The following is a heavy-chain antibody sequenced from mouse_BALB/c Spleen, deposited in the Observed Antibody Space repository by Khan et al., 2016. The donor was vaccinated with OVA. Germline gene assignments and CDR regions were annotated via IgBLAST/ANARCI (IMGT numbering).Heavy chain of an antibody. CDR2: INPHIGET. D-gene: IGHD1-1*01. V-gene: IGHV1-20*02. Sequence: EVQLQESGPELVRPGASVKISCKASGYSFTGYFMNWVMQSHGKSLEWIGRINPHIGETFYNKRFKDKATLTVEESSSTAHMELRSLASEDSAVYYCTRIYRSDFDYWGQGTTLTVSS. J-gene: IGHJ2*01. CDR1: GYSFTGYF. CDR3: TRIYRSDFDY.